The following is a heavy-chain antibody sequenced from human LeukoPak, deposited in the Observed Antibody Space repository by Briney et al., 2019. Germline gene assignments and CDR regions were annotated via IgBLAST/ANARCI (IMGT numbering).Heavy chain of an antibody. V-gene: IGHV1-8*01. CDR1: GYTFTNYD. J-gene: IGHJ6*02. Sequence: ASVKVSCKASGYTFTNYDINWVRQATGQGLGWMGWMNPNSGNTGYAQKFQDRVTMTRDTSISTAYMELTRLTSEDTAVYYCARGDSGYFFYYGLDVWGQGTTVTVSS. CDR2: MNPNSGNT. D-gene: IGHD3-10*01. CDR3: ARGDSGYFFYYGLDV.